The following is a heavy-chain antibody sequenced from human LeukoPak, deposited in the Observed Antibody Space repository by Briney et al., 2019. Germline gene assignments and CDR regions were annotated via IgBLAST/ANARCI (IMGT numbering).Heavy chain of an antibody. J-gene: IGHJ6*02. D-gene: IGHD2-2*02. CDR1: GYTFTSYD. CDR2: MNPNSGNT. Sequence: ASVKVSCKASGYTFTSYDINWVRQATGQGLGWMGWMNPNSGNTGYAQKFQGRVTMTRNTSISTAYMELSSLRSEDTAVYYCARDLHCSSTSCYMTRWGYYYYYGMDVWGQGTTVTVSS. V-gene: IGHV1-8*01. CDR3: ARDLHCSSTSCYMTRWGYYYYYGMDV.